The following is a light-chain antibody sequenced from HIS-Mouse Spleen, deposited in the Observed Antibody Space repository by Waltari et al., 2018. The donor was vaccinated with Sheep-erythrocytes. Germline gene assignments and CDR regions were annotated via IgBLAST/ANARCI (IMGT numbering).Light chain of an antibody. V-gene: IGLV2-11*01. CDR1: SSDGGGYNY. Sequence: QSALTQPRSVSGSPGQSVTISCPGTSSDGGGYNYVSWSQQHPGKAPKLMIYDVSKRPSGVPDRFSGSKSGNTASLTISGLQAEDEADYYCCSYAGSYNHVFATGTKVTVL. CDR3: CSYAGSYNHV. CDR2: DVS. J-gene: IGLJ1*01.